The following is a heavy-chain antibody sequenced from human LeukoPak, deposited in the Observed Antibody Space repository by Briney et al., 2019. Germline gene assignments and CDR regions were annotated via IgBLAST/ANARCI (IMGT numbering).Heavy chain of an antibody. V-gene: IGHV1-69*05. CDR3: ARAVNRGYYYYYMDV. CDR1: GGTFSSYA. CDR2: IIPIFGTA. D-gene: IGHD2/OR15-2a*01. Sequence: SVRVSCKASGGTFSSYAISWVRQAPGQGLEWMGRIIPIFGTANYAQKFQGRVTITTDESTSTAYMELSSLRSEDTAVYYCARAVNRGYYYYYMDVWGKGTTVTVSS. J-gene: IGHJ6*03.